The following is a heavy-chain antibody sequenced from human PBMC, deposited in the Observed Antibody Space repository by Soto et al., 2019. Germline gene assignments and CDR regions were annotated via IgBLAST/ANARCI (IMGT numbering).Heavy chain of an antibody. CDR1: GGSISSGGYY. J-gene: IGHJ4*02. CDR3: ARSHCSGGSCYSGFDY. D-gene: IGHD2-15*01. Sequence: QVQLQESGPGLVKPSQTLSLTCTVSGGSISSGGYYWSWIRQHPGKGLEWIGYIYYSGSTYYNPSLKCRVTISVDTSKNQSSLKLSSVTASDTAVYYCARSHCSGGSCYSGFDYWGQGTLVTVSS. CDR2: IYYSGST. V-gene: IGHV4-31*03.